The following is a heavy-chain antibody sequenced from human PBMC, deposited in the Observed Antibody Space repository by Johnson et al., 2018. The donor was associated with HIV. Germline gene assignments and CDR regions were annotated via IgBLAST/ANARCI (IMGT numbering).Heavy chain of an antibody. CDR1: GFTFDDYG. CDR3: ASPSGSSRLAFDI. Sequence: QVQLVESGGGLVKPGGSLRLSCAASGFTFDDYGMYWVRQPPGKGLEGVAFIPYDGKTKYYADSVKGRFTISRDNAKNSLYLQMNSLRAEDTAGYYCASPSGSSRLAFDIWGQGTMVTVSS. V-gene: IGHV3-30*02. J-gene: IGHJ3*02. CDR2: IPYDGKTK. D-gene: IGHD1-26*01.